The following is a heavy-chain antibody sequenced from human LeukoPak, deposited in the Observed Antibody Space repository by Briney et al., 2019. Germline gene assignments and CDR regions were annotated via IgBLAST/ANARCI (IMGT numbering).Heavy chain of an antibody. J-gene: IGHJ4*02. CDR2: IWYDGSNK. D-gene: IGHD3-22*01. Sequence: GGSLRLSCAASGFTFSSYGMHWVRQAPGKGLEWVAVIWYDGSNKYYADSVKGRFTISRDNSKNTLYLQMNSLRAEDTAVYYCARDEGYYDSSGYYYDPGPLDCWGQGTLVTVSS. V-gene: IGHV3-33*01. CDR1: GFTFSSYG. CDR3: ARDEGYYDSSGYYYDPGPLDC.